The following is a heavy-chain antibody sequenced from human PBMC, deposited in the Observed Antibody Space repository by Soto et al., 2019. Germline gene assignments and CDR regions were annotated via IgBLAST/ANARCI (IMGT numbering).Heavy chain of an antibody. J-gene: IGHJ4*02. CDR3: ARGRKGSSSSWYVD. Sequence: QVQLQQWGAGLLRPSETLSLSCDVYGGSLGDYYWSWIRQPPGKGLEWIVEISHSGNTNYNPSLKSRVIILIDTSKHQFSLKLSFVTAADTAVYYCARGRKGSSSSWYVDWGQGTLVTVSS. CDR1: GGSLGDYY. D-gene: IGHD6-13*01. V-gene: IGHV4-34*01. CDR2: ISHSGNT.